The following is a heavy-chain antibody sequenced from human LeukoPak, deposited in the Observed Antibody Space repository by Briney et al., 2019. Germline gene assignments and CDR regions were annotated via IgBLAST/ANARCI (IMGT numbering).Heavy chain of an antibody. CDR3: ARDCGGDCYSPYFDY. Sequence: GGSLRLSCAASGFTFSSYEMNWVRQAPGKGLEWVSYISSSGSTIYYADSVKGRFTISRDNAKNSLYLQMNSLRAEDTDVYYCARDCGGDCYSPYFDYWGQGTLVTVSS. D-gene: IGHD2-21*02. CDR2: ISSSGSTI. V-gene: IGHV3-48*03. J-gene: IGHJ4*02. CDR1: GFTFSSYE.